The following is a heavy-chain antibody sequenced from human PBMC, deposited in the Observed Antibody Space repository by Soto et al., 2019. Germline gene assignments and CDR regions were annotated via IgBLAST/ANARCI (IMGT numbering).Heavy chain of an antibody. Sequence: SQTLSLTCAISGDSVSSNSAAWNWIRQSPSRGLEWLGRTYYRSKWYNDYAVSVKSRITINPDTSKNQFSLQLNSVTPEDTAVYYCARDQGIAAAGKNHDAFEIWGQGTMVTGSS. CDR3: ARDQGIAAAGKNHDAFEI. CDR1: GDSVSSNSAA. D-gene: IGHD6-13*01. J-gene: IGHJ3*02. V-gene: IGHV6-1*01. CDR2: TYYRSKWYN.